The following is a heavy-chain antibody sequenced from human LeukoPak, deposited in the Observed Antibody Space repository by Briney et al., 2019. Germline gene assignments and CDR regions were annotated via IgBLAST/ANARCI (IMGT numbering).Heavy chain of an antibody. Sequence: GGSLRLSCASSGFTFKNYDINWVRQAPGKGLEWVSYISSSGDPIYYADSVRGRFTISRDNAKNSLYLQTDSLRVDDTAVYYCAREGTTIDAFEIWGQGTLVTVS. CDR1: GFTFKNYD. D-gene: IGHD1-14*01. CDR2: ISSSGDPI. CDR3: AREGTTIDAFEI. J-gene: IGHJ3*02. V-gene: IGHV3-48*03.